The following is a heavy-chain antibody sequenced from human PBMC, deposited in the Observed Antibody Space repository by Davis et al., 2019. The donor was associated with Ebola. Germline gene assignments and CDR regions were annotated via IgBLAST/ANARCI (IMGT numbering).Heavy chain of an antibody. D-gene: IGHD2-15*01. CDR2: ISSSSRNI. V-gene: IGHV3-21*01. J-gene: IGHJ3*02. CDR1: GFNFRSYS. Sequence: GGSLRLSCAASGFNFRSYSMNWVRQAPGKGLEWVSSISSSSRNIYYADSVKGRFTISRDNAKNSLYLQMNSLRAEDTAVFYCARAEPYCSGRSCPDAFDIWGQGTMVTVS. CDR3: ARAEPYCSGRSCPDAFDI.